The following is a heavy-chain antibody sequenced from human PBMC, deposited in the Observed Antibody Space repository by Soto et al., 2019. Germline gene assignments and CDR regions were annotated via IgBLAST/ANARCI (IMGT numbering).Heavy chain of an antibody. CDR2: ISGSGGST. V-gene: IGHV3-23*01. D-gene: IGHD4-17*01. CDR1: GFTFSSYA. CDR3: AKGGALTTVTKENY. J-gene: IGHJ4*02. Sequence: EVQLLESGGGLVQPGGSLRLSCAASGFTFSSYAMSWVRQAPGKGLEWVSAISGSGGSTYYADSVKGRFTTSRDNSKNTLYLQMNSLRAEDTAVYYCAKGGALTTVTKENYWGQGTLVTVSS.